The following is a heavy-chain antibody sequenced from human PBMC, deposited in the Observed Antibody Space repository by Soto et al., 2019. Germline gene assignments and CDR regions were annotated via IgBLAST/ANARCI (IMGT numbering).Heavy chain of an antibody. CDR1: GGTFSSYA. D-gene: IGHD6-13*01. J-gene: IGHJ4*02. CDR2: INPNSGGT. V-gene: IGHV1-2*04. Sequence: ASVKVSCKASGGTFSSYAISWVRQAPGQGLEWMGWINPNSGGTNYAQKFQGWVTMTRDTSISTAYMELSRLRSDDTAVYYCARGEGSSLDFDYWGQGTLVTVSS. CDR3: ARGEGSSLDFDY.